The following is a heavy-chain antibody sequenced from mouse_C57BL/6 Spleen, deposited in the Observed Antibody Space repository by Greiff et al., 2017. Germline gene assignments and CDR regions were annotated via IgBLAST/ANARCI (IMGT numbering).Heavy chain of an antibody. D-gene: IGHD2-4*01. CDR1: GFTFSSYA. V-gene: IGHV5-4*01. CDR2: ISDGGSYT. Sequence: EVHLVESGGGLVKPGGSLKLSCAASGFTFSSYAMSWVRQTPEKRLEWVATISDGGSYTYYPDNVKGRFTISRDNAKNNLYLQMSHLKSADTAMYYCARDTYDYDGPRGYARDYWGQGTSVTVSS. J-gene: IGHJ4*01. CDR3: ARDTYDYDGPRGYARDY.